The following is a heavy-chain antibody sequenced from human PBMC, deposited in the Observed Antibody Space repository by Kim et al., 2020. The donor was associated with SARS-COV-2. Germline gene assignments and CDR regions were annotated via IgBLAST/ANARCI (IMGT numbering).Heavy chain of an antibody. CDR2: ISSSGSTI. Sequence: GGSLRLSCAASGFTFSDYYMSWIRQAPGKGLEWVSYISSSGSTIYYADSVKGRFTISRDNAKNSLYLQMNSLRAEDTAVYYCVGGWELRDELYYYFDYWGQGTLVTVSS. V-gene: IGHV3-11*01. CDR1: GFTFSDYY. J-gene: IGHJ4*02. CDR3: VGGWELRDELYYYFDY. D-gene: IGHD1-26*01.